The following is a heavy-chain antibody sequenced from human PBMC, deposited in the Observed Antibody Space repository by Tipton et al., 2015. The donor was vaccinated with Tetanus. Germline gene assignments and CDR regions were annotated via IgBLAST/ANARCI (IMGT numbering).Heavy chain of an antibody. D-gene: IGHD2-2*01. CDR3: ARDLRRYQQNNWLDP. Sequence: TLSLTCTVSGDSISFYYWSWIRQPPGKGLEWIGYIYYSGNTKYNPSLKSRVTMSVDTSKNQFSLILTSVTPADTAVYYCARDLRRYQQNNWLDPWGQGTLVTVPS. V-gene: IGHV4-59*01. J-gene: IGHJ5*02. CDR2: IYYSGNT. CDR1: GDSISFYY.